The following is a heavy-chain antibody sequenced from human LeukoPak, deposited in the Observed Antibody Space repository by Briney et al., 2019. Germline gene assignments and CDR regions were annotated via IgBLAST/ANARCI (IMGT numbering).Heavy chain of an antibody. Sequence: PGGSLRLSCAASGFTFSNAWMSWVRLAPGKGLEWVGRIKSKTDGGTTDYAAPVKGRFTISRDDSKNTLYLQMNSLKTEDTAVYYCTTVDTAMVSFDYWGQGTLVTVSS. J-gene: IGHJ4*02. CDR1: GFTFSNAW. D-gene: IGHD5-18*01. V-gene: IGHV3-15*01. CDR2: IKSKTDGGTT. CDR3: TTVDTAMVSFDY.